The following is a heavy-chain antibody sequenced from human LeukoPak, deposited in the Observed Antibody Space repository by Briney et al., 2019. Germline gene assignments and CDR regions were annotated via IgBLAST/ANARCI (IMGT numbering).Heavy chain of an antibody. Sequence: PGGSLRLSCAASGFTFSSYWMHWVRQAPGKGLVWVSRINSDGSSTSYADSVKGRFTISRDNAKNTLYLQMNSLRAEDTAVYYCATEHYDFWSGYSKSNDYWGQGTLVTVSS. V-gene: IGHV3-74*01. CDR1: GFTFSSYW. CDR3: ATEHYDFWSGYSKSNDY. J-gene: IGHJ4*02. CDR2: INSDGSST. D-gene: IGHD3-3*01.